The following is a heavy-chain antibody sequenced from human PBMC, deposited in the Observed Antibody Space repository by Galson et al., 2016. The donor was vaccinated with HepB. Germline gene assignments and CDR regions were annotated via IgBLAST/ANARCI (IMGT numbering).Heavy chain of an antibody. CDR2: INPNSGGT. D-gene: IGHD2-15*01. CDR1: GYTFTGHY. V-gene: IGHV1-2*04. CDR3: VRSYCSDSGCFPHGMDV. Sequence: SVKISCKASGYTFTGHYMHWVRQAPGQGLEWMGWINPNSGGTNYAQKFQGWVTISRASSISTAYMELRGLKSDDTAVYYCVRSYCSDSGCFPHGMDVWGQGTAVTVSS. J-gene: IGHJ6*02.